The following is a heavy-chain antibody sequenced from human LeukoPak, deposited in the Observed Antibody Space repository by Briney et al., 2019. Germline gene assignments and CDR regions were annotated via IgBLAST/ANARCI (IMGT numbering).Heavy chain of an antibody. Sequence: PSETLSLTCAVYGGSFSVYYWSWIRQPPGKGLEWIGEINHSGSTNYNPSLKSRVTISVDTSKNQFSLKLSSVTAADTAVYYCARHLVGARAWFDPWGQGTLVTVSS. V-gene: IGHV4-34*01. CDR3: ARHLVGARAWFDP. CDR2: INHSGST. CDR1: GGSFSVYY. J-gene: IGHJ5*02. D-gene: IGHD1-26*01.